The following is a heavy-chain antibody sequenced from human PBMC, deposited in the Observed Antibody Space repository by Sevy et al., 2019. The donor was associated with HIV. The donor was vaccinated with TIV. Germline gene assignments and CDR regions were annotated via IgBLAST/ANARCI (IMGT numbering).Heavy chain of an antibody. D-gene: IGHD4-17*01. CDR3: AKLGKLTVTPQSPGFLHYYYMDV. CDR1: GFTFSSYG. Sequence: GGSLRLSCAASGFTFSSYGMHWVRQAPGKGLEWVAVIWYDGSNKYYADSVKGRFTISRDNSKNTLYLQMNSLRAEDTAVYYCAKLGKLTVTPQSPGFLHYYYMDVWGKGTTVTVSS. V-gene: IGHV3-33*06. J-gene: IGHJ6*03. CDR2: IWYDGSNK.